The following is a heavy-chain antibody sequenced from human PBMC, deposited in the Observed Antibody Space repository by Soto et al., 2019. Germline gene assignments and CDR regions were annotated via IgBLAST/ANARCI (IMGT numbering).Heavy chain of an antibody. D-gene: IGHD6-13*01. Sequence: HPGGSLRLSCAASGFTFDDYAMHWVRQAPGKGLEWVSGISWNSGSIGYADSVKGRFTISRDNAKNSLYLQMNSLRAEDTALYYCAKADRVAAAGTLDYWGQGTLVTVS. CDR3: AKADRVAAAGTLDY. V-gene: IGHV3-9*01. J-gene: IGHJ4*02. CDR2: ISWNSGSI. CDR1: GFTFDDYA.